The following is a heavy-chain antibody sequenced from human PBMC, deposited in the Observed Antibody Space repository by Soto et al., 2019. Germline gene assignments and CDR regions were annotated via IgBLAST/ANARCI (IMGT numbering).Heavy chain of an antibody. Sequence: QVRLHESGPGLVKPSETLSLTCTVSTDSFNDYYWSWIRQPPGKGLEWIGSIYHTGNTNYNPSLESRVSISVVTAKTQFSLSLSSVTAADTAVYYCARDVGINDAFDIWGQGTLVTVSS. CDR2: IYHTGNT. CDR3: ARDVGINDAFDI. CDR1: TDSFNDYY. D-gene: IGHD2-15*01. J-gene: IGHJ3*02. V-gene: IGHV4-59*13.